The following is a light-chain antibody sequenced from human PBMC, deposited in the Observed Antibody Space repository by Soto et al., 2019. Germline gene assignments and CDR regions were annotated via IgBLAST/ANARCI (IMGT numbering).Light chain of an antibody. CDR3: QQRSNWPLT. CDR1: QSVSSY. CDR2: DAS. J-gene: IGKJ4*01. Sequence: DSVLTQSPCTLSLSAWERSALSFRASQSVSSYLAWYQQKPGQAPRLLIYDASNRATGIPARFSGSGSGTDFTLTISSLEPEDFAVYYCQQRSNWPLTLGGGTKVDI. V-gene: IGKV3-11*01.